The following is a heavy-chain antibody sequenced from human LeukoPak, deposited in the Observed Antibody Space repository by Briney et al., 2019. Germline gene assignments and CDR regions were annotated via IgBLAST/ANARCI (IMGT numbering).Heavy chain of an antibody. CDR3: ARDRSTYYMDV. CDR2: IIPIFGTA. CDR1: GYTFTSYY. J-gene: IGHJ6*03. V-gene: IGHV1-69*13. Sequence: ASVKVSCKASGYTFTSYYMHWVRQAPGQGLEWMGGIIPIFGTANYAQKFQGRVTITADESTSTAYMELSSLRSEDTAVYYCARDRSTYYMDVWGKGTTVTVSS. D-gene: IGHD5/OR15-5a*01.